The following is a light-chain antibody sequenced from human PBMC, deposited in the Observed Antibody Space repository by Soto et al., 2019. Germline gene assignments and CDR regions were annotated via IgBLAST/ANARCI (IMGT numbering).Light chain of an antibody. Sequence: QSVLTQPPSVSGSPGQSVTISFTGTSSFVGSYNRVSWYQQPPGTAPKLMIYEVSNRPSGVPDRFSGSKSGNTASLTISGLQAEDEADYYCSSYTSGSTYVFGTGTKVTVL. CDR1: SSFVGSYNR. CDR3: SSYTSGSTYV. CDR2: EVS. J-gene: IGLJ1*01. V-gene: IGLV2-18*02.